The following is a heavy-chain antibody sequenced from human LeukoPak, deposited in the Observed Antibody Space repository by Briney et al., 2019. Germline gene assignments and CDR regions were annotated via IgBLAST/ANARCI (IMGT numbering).Heavy chain of an antibody. CDR2: ISSSSSYI. J-gene: IGHJ4*02. D-gene: IGHD3-22*01. CDR1: GFTFSSYS. CDR3: ARVRYYDSSGYYDFDY. Sequence: GGSLRLSCAASGFTFSSYSMNWVRQAPGKGLEWVSSISSSSSYIYYADSVKGRFTISRDNAKNSLYLQMNSLRAKDTAVYYCARVRYYDSSGYYDFDYWGQGTLVTVSS. V-gene: IGHV3-21*01.